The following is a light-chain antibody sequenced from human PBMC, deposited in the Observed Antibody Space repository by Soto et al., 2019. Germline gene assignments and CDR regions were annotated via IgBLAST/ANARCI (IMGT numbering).Light chain of an antibody. Sequence: QAVVTQEPSLTVSPGGTVTLTCGSSTGAVTSGHYPYWFQQKPGQAPRTLICDTSNKHSWTPARFSGSLLGGKAALTLSGAQPEDEAEYYCLLSYSGARMVFGGGTKLTVL. CDR3: LLSYSGARMV. V-gene: IGLV7-46*01. J-gene: IGLJ2*01. CDR1: TGAVTSGHY. CDR2: DTS.